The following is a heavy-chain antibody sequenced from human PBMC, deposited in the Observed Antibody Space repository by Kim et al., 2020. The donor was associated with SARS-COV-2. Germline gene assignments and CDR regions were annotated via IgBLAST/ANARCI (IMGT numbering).Heavy chain of an antibody. Sequence: GGSLRLSCAASGFTFSSYGMHWVRQAPGKGLEWVAVISYDGSNKYYADSVKGRFTISRDNSKNTLYLQMNSLRAEDTAVYYCAKTRNLYSSGWFPFDYWGQGTLDTVSS. CDR3: AKTRNLYSSGWFPFDY. J-gene: IGHJ4*02. CDR2: ISYDGSNK. CDR1: GFTFSSYG. D-gene: IGHD6-19*01. V-gene: IGHV3-30*18.